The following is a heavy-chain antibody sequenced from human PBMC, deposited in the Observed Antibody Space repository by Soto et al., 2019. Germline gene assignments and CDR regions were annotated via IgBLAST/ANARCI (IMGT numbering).Heavy chain of an antibody. J-gene: IGHJ3*02. Sequence: SESLSLTCTVSGDSISSYYWSWIRQPPGKGLEWIGYIYYSGSTNYNPSLKSRVTISVDTSKNQFSLKLSSVTAADTAVYYCARQQLEDAFDIWGQGTMVTVSS. CDR3: ARQQLEDAFDI. D-gene: IGHD6-6*01. V-gene: IGHV4-59*08. CDR1: GDSISSYY. CDR2: IYYSGST.